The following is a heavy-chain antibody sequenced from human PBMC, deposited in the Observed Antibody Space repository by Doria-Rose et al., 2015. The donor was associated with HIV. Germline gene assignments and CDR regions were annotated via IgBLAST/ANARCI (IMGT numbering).Heavy chain of an antibody. J-gene: IGHJ4*02. CDR3: ARIKSSRWYHKYYFDF. D-gene: IGHD6-13*01. V-gene: IGHV2-26*01. CDR1: GVSLSSPGMG. Sequence: SGPVLVKPTETLTLTCTVSGVSLSSPGMGVSWIRQPPGKALEWLAYNFSDDKRYYKTSLKSRLTISRGTSKSQVVLTMTDMDPVDTATYYCARIKSSRWYHKYYFDFWGQGTLVIVSA. CDR2: NFSDDKR.